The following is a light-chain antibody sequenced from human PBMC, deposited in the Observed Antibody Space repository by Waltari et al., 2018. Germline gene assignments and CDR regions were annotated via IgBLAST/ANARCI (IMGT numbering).Light chain of an antibody. CDR1: QSLLQSNGYNY. CDR2: LGS. Sequence: DIVMTQSPLSLPVTPGETASISCRSSQSLLQSNGYNYLDWYLQKPGQSPQLLIYLGSNLASGVPDRFSGSGSGTDFTLKISRVEAEDVGVYYCMQALQLPVTFGGGTKVEIK. V-gene: IGKV2-28*01. J-gene: IGKJ4*01. CDR3: MQALQLPVT.